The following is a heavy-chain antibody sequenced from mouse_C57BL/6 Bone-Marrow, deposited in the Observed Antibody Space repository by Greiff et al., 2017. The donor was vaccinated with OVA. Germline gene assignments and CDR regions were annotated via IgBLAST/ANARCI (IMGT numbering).Heavy chain of an antibody. CDR2: SRNKANDYTT. J-gene: IGHJ4*01. CDR3: ARGYYGPYAMDY. V-gene: IGHV7-1*01. CDR1: GFTFSDFY. D-gene: IGHD1-1*02. Sequence: EVHLVESGGGLVQSGRSLRLSCATSGFTFSDFYMEWVRQAPGKGLEWIAASRNKANDYTTEYSASVKGRFIVSRDTSQSILYLQMNALRAEDTAIYYCARGYYGPYAMDYWGQGTSVTVSS.